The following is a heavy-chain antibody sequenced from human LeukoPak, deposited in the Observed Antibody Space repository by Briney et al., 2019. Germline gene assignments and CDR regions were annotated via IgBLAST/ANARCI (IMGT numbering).Heavy chain of an antibody. CDR2: IIPIVGIA. J-gene: IGHJ3*02. V-gene: IGHV1-69*04. D-gene: IGHD2-2*01. CDR3: ARFICSSTSCYANAFDI. CDR1: EPTFSSYA. Sequence: PGKVSCKAAEPTFSSYAISWVRQAPGQGLKGMGRIIPIVGIANYAQKLQGRVTISTDASTSTAYMELSSLRSEDTAVYYCARFICSSTSCYANAFDIWGQGTMGTVSS.